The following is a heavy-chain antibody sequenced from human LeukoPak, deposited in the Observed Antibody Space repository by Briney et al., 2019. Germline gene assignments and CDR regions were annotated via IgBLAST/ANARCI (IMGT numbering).Heavy chain of an antibody. V-gene: IGHV3-30*02. J-gene: IGHJ3*02. CDR2: IRYDGSNK. CDR1: GFTFSSYG. Sequence: PGGSLRLSCAASGFTFSSYGMHWVRQAPGKGLEWVAFIRYDGSNKYYADSVKGRFTISRDNSKNTPYLQMNSLRAEDTAVYYCAKDLTYYYDSSGYGDAFDIWGQGTMVTVSS. CDR3: AKDLTYYYDSSGYGDAFDI. D-gene: IGHD3-22*01.